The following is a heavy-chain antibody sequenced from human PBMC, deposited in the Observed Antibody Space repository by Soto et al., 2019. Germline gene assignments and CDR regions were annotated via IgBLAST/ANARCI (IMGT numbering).Heavy chain of an antibody. J-gene: IGHJ4*02. Sequence: LRLSCAASGFTFSNAWMSWVRQAPWKGLEWVGRIKSKTDGGTTDYAAPVKGRFTISRDDSKNTLYLQMNSLKTEDTAVYYCTTEFTDYDFWSGYFYFDYWGQGTLVTVSS. CDR3: TTEFTDYDFWSGYFYFDY. CDR2: IKSKTDGGTT. D-gene: IGHD3-3*01. CDR1: GFTFSNAW. V-gene: IGHV3-15*01.